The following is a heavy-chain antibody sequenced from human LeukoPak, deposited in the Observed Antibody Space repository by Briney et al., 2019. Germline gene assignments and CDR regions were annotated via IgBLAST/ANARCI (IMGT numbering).Heavy chain of an antibody. CDR3: ARGGGYSGYDFGY. CDR2: IYYSGST. CDR1: GGSISSYY. V-gene: IGHV4-59*01. Sequence: SETLSLTCTLSGGSISSYYWSWIRQPPGKGLEWIGYIYYSGSTNYNPSLKSRVPISVDTSKNQFSLNLSSVTAADTAVYYCARGGGYSGYDFGYWGQGTLVTVSS. J-gene: IGHJ4*02. D-gene: IGHD5-12*01.